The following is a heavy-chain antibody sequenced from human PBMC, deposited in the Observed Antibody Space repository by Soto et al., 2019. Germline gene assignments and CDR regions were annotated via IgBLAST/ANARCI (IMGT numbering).Heavy chain of an antibody. CDR1: VFTCDYCA. J-gene: IGHJ5*02. D-gene: IGHD2-2*01. CDR2: ISWNSGSI. Sequence: PWWSLRLSCSASVFTCDYCAMHWVRQAPGKGLEWVSGISWNSGSIGYADSVKGRFTISRDNAKNSLYLQMNSLRAEDTALYYCAKDYCSSTSCYGNWFDPWGQGTLVTVSS. CDR3: AKDYCSSTSCYGNWFDP. V-gene: IGHV3-9*01.